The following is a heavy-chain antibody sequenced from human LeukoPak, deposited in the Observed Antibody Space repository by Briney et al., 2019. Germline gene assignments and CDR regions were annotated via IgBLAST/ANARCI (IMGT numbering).Heavy chain of an antibody. Sequence: GGSLRLSCAASGFTFNSYSMHWVRQAPGKGLKWVAVISSHGSNKDYADSVKGRFTISRDNSENTLYLQMDSLTTEDTGVYYCAREQGQQWRRFDSWGQGSPVTVYS. V-gene: IGHV3-30*04. CDR3: AREQGQQWRRFDS. CDR2: ISSHGSNK. D-gene: IGHD6-19*01. J-gene: IGHJ4*02. CDR1: GFTFNSYS.